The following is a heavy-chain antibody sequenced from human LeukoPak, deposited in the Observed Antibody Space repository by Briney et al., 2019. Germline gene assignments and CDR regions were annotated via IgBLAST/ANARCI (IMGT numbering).Heavy chain of an antibody. V-gene: IGHV3-30*04. Sequence: PGRSLRLACAASGFTFSGYAMHWVRQAPGKGLEWVAVISYDGSNKYYADSVKGRFTISRDNSKNTLYLQMNSLRAEDTAVYYCARDVVRGLSEGCYYYYYGMDVWGQGTTATVSS. CDR2: ISYDGSNK. CDR1: GFTFSGYA. D-gene: IGHD3-10*01. J-gene: IGHJ6*02. CDR3: ARDVVRGLSEGCYYYYYGMDV.